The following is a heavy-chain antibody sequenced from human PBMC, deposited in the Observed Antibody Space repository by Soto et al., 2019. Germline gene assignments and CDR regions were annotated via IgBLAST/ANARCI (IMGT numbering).Heavy chain of an antibody. CDR2: INHSGST. D-gene: IGHD3-9*01. V-gene: IGHV4-34*01. CDR3: ASPPVLRYFDWLRGYFQH. Sequence: SETLSLTCAVYGGSFSGYYWSWIRQPPGKGLEWIGEINHSGSTNYNPSLKSRVTISVDTSKNQFSLKLSSVTAADTAVYYCASPPVLRYFDWLRGYFQHWGQGTLVTVS. J-gene: IGHJ1*01. CDR1: GGSFSGYY.